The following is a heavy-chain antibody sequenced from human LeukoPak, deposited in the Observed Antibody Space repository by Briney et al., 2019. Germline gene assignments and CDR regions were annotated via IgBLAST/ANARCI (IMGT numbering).Heavy chain of an antibody. V-gene: IGHV1-18*01. D-gene: IGHD3-22*01. J-gene: IGHJ3*02. Sequence: ASVKVSCKASGYTFTSYGISWVRQAPGQGLEWMGWISAYSGDTNYAQKFQGRATMTTDTSTSTAYMELSSLRSEDTAVYYCARGIVVVRHDAFDIWGQGTMVTVSS. CDR3: ARGIVVVRHDAFDI. CDR2: ISAYSGDT. CDR1: GYTFTSYG.